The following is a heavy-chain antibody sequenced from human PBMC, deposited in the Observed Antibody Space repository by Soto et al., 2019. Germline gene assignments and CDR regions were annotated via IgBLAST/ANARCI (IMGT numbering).Heavy chain of an antibody. J-gene: IGHJ4*02. V-gene: IGHV4-31*03. D-gene: IGHD2-15*01. CDR1: GGSISSGGYY. CDR3: ARAWYHCSGGSCFQFDY. Sequence: SETLSLTCTVSGGSISSGGYYWSWIRQHPGKGLEWIGYIYYSGSTYYNPSLKSRVTISVDTSKNQFSLKLSSVTAADTAVYYCARAWYHCSGGSCFQFDYWGQGTLVTVSS. CDR2: IYYSGST.